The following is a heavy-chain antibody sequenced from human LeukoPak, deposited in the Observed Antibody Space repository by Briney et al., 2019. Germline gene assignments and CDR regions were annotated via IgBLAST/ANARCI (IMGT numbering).Heavy chain of an antibody. V-gene: IGHV4-59*01. J-gene: IGHJ4*02. Sequence: SETLSLTCAVYGGSFSGYYWSWIRQPPGKGLEWIGHIYYSGSTNYNPSLKSRVTISIDTSKNQFSLELSSVTAADTAVYYCAGGGQWLVYDYWGQGTLVSVSS. CDR3: AGGGQWLVYDY. D-gene: IGHD6-19*01. CDR1: GGSFSGYY. CDR2: IYYSGST.